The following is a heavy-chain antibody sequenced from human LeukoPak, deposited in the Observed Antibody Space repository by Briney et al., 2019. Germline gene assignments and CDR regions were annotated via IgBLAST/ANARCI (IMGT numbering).Heavy chain of an antibody. CDR1: GFTFSSYG. CDR2: IRYDGSNK. Sequence: GGSLRLSCAASGFTFSSYGMHWVRQAPGKGLEWVAFIRYDGSNKYYADSVKGRFTISRDNSKNTLYLQMNSLRAEDTAVYYCAKQWLVDVYFDYWGQGTLVTVSS. J-gene: IGHJ4*02. D-gene: IGHD6-19*01. V-gene: IGHV3-30*02. CDR3: AKQWLVDVYFDY.